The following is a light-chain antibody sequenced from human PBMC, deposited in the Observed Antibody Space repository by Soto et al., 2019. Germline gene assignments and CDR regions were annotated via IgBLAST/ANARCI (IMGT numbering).Light chain of an antibody. J-gene: IGKJ5*01. CDR3: QQYDSAPIT. Sequence: EIVLTQSPGTLSLSPGERATLSCRASQSVSSSYLVWYQQKPGQAPRLLIYGASSRATGIPDRFSGSGSGTDFTLTISRLEPEDFAVYYCQQYDSAPITFGQGTRLESK. CDR1: QSVSSSY. V-gene: IGKV3-20*01. CDR2: GAS.